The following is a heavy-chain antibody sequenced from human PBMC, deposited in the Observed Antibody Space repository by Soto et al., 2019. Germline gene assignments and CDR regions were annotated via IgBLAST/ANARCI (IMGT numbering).Heavy chain of an antibody. Sequence: PGGSLRLSCAASGFTFSTYAMSRVRQAPGKGLEWVSSMSDSGRSTYYADSVKGRFTISRDNSKNTLYLQMNSLRAEDTALYYCAKSYSSNWYDYFDSWGQGTLVTVSS. V-gene: IGHV3-23*01. CDR3: AKSYSSNWYDYFDS. J-gene: IGHJ4*02. D-gene: IGHD6-13*01. CDR2: MSDSGRST. CDR1: GFTFSTYA.